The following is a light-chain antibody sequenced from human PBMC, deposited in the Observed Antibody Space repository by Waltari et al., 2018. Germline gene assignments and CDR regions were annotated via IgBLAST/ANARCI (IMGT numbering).Light chain of an antibody. J-gene: IGKJ1*01. CDR2: AAS. Sequence: DIEMTQSPSSLSASVGDRVTITCRASQTLSSYLNWYQQKPGKAPKLLINAASSLQSGVPSRFSGSGSGTDFTLTVSSLQPEDFATYYCQQSYSTPWTFGQGTKVEIK. V-gene: IGKV1-39*01. CDR1: QTLSSY. CDR3: QQSYSTPWT.